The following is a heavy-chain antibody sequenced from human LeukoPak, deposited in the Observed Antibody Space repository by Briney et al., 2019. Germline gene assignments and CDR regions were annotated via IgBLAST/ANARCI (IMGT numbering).Heavy chain of an antibody. J-gene: IGHJ2*01. CDR2: ISSGSTYI. V-gene: IGHV3-21*01. CDR1: GITFNRYS. D-gene: IGHD3-22*01. CDR3: AGSDTIGYSPREWDFWYFDL. Sequence: GGSLRLSCAASGITFNRYSMNGVRQAPGKGLDWVSSISSGSTYIYYADSVKGRFTISRDNAKKSLYLQIYSLRAEDTAVYYCAGSDTIGYSPREWDFWYFDLWGRGTLVTVSS.